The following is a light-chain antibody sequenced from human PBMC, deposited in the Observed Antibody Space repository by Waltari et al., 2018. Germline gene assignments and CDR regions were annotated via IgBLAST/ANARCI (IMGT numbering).Light chain of an antibody. V-gene: IGKV1-39*01. J-gene: IGKJ3*01. CDR1: QSISSY. CDR2: AAS. CDR3: QQSYSTLFT. Sequence: QMTQSPSSLSASVGDRVTITCRASQSISSYLNWYQQKPGKAPKLLIYAASSLQSGVPSRFSGSGSGTDFTLTISSLQPEDFATYYCQQSYSTLFTFGPGTKVDIK.